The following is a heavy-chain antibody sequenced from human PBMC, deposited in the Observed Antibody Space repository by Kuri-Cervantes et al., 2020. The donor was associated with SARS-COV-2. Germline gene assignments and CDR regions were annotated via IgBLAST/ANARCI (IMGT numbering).Heavy chain of an antibody. D-gene: IGHD2-21*02. Sequence: GGSLRLSCKGSGYSFTKFWIGWVRQMPGRGLEWVGIIDPRDSDTKYSPSFEGQVTFSVDKSTNTAYLQWSFLKPSDSAIYYCARLEVLVTAIPFDSWGQGTLVTVSS. CDR2: IDPRDSDT. CDR3: ARLEVLVTAIPFDS. V-gene: IGHV5-51*01. J-gene: IGHJ4*02. CDR1: GYSFTKFW.